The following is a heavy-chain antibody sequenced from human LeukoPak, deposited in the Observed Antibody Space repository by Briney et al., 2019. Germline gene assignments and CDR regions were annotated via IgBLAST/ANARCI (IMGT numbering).Heavy chain of an antibody. J-gene: IGHJ3*02. CDR1: GFTFSNYA. CDR3: AKEVAEVGTGAFDI. CDR2: ISGSGGGT. Sequence: GGSLRLSCAASGFTFSNYAMSWVRQAPGKGLEWVSAISGSGGGTYYADSVRGRFTLSRDNSKNTLYLQMDSLRAEDTAVYYCAKEVAEVGTGAFDIWGQGTTVTVSS. V-gene: IGHV3-23*01. D-gene: IGHD6-13*01.